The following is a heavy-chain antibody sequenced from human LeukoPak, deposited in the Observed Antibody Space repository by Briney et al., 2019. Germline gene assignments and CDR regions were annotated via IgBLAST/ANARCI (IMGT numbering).Heavy chain of an antibody. J-gene: IGHJ4*02. D-gene: IGHD6-13*01. CDR3: ARLSRGAGAAKTFDY. CDR2: IFYSGKA. CDR1: VGSFSTYH. V-gene: IGHV4-59*08. Sequence: SETLSLTCTISVGSFSTYHWSWIRQPPGKPLEWIGHIFYSGKANYNPSLTSRVTISVDTSKNQFSLRLTSVTAADTAVYYCARLSRGAGAAKTFDYWGQGILVTVSS.